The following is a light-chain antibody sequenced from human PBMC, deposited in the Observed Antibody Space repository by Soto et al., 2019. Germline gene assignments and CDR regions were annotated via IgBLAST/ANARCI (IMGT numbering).Light chain of an antibody. CDR1: QDISNY. CDR2: DAS. J-gene: IGKJ4*01. CDR3: QQYNSLPLT. Sequence: DLQMTQSPSSLSASVGDRVTITCQASQDISNYLAWYQQRPGKAPKVLIYDASSLETGVPSRFSGSGSGKGFTFTISSLQAEDFATYYCQQYNSLPLTFGGGTKVEIK. V-gene: IGKV1-33*01.